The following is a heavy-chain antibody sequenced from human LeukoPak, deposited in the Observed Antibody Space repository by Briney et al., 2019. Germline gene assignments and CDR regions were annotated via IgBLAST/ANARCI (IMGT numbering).Heavy chain of an antibody. CDR3: ARHHSDYYYYYGMDV. CDR2: IYYSGST. Sequence: PSETLSLTCTVSGGSISSSSYYWGWIRQPPGKGLEWIGSIYYSGSTYYNPSLKSRVTISVDTSKNQFSLKLSSVTAAVTAVYYCARHHSDYYYYYGMDVWGQGTTVTVSS. V-gene: IGHV4-39*01. CDR1: GGSISSSSYY. J-gene: IGHJ6*02.